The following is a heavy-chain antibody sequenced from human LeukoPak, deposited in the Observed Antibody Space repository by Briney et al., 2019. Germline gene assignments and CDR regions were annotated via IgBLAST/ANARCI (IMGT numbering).Heavy chain of an antibody. CDR1: GDSISTSNSY. V-gene: IGHV4-39*07. D-gene: IGHD3-22*01. Sequence: SETLSLTCTVSGDSISTSNSYWGWIRQPPGKGLEWIGEINHSGSTNYNPSLKSRVTISVDTSKNQFSLKLSSVTAADTAVYYCAKTYYYDSRAFDIWGQGTMVTVSS. J-gene: IGHJ3*02. CDR3: AKTYYYDSRAFDI. CDR2: INHSGST.